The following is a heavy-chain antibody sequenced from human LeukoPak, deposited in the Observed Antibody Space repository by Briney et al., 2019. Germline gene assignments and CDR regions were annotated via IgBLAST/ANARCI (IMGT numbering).Heavy chain of an antibody. D-gene: IGHD2-2*01. J-gene: IGHJ4*02. CDR3: ARGRQAYLTRFDY. CDR2: INAGNGNT. CDR1: GHTFTSYA. V-gene: IGHV1-3*01. Sequence: ASVKVSCKASGHTFTSYAMHWVRQAPGQRLEWMGWINAGNGNTKYSQKFQGRVTITTDESTSTAYMELSSLRSEDTAVYYCARGRQAYLTRFDYWGQGTLVTVSS.